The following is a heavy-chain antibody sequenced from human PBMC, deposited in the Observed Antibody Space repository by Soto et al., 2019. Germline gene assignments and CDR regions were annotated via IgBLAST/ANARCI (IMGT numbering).Heavy chain of an antibody. CDR1: GFTFSGSA. CDR2: IRSKANSYAT. CDR3: TSPCSSTSCKNGAFDY. J-gene: IGHJ4*02. Sequence: GGSLRLSCAASGFTFSGSAMHWVRQASGKGLEWVGRIRSKANSYATAYAASVKGRFTISRDDSKNTAYLQMNSLKTEDTAVYYCTSPCSSTSCKNGAFDYWGQGTLVTVSS. V-gene: IGHV3-73*01. D-gene: IGHD2-2*01.